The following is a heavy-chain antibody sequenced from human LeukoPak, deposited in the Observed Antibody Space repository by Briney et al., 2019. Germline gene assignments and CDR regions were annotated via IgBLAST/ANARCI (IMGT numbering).Heavy chain of an antibody. CDR1: GFTFSSYS. CDR2: INSDGSST. V-gene: IGHV3-74*01. Sequence: GGSLRLSCAASGFTFSSYSMNWVRQAPGKGLVWVSRINSDGSSTSYADSVKGRFTISRDNAKNTLYLQMNSLRAEDTAVYYCARDRGTTVTSDYWGQGTLVTVSS. D-gene: IGHD4-17*01. J-gene: IGHJ4*02. CDR3: ARDRGTTVTSDY.